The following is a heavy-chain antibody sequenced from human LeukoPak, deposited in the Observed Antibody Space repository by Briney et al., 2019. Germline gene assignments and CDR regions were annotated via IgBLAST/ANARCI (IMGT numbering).Heavy chain of an antibody. D-gene: IGHD6-19*01. CDR1: GFTFSIYW. CDR2: INSDGSST. CDR3: ARSHSSGWTYDY. Sequence: GGSLRLSCAASGFTFSIYWMHWVRQAPGKGLVWVSRINSDGSSTNSADSVKDRFTISRDNAKNTLYLQMNSLRAGDTAVYYCARSHSSGWTYDYWGQGTLVTVSS. V-gene: IGHV3-74*01. J-gene: IGHJ4*02.